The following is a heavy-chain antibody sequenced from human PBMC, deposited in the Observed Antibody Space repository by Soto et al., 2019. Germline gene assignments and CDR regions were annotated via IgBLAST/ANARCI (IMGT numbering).Heavy chain of an antibody. CDR1: GFTFSSYG. CDR2: ISYDGSNK. CDR3: AKDLTTTPGY. D-gene: IGHD4-4*01. V-gene: IGHV3-30*18. J-gene: IGHJ4*02. Sequence: QVQLVESGGGVVQPGRSLRLSCAASGFTFSSYGMHWVRQAPGKGLEWVEVISYDGSNKYYADSVKGRFTISRDNSKNTLYLQMNSLRAEDTAVYYCAKDLTTTPGYWVQGTLVTVSS.